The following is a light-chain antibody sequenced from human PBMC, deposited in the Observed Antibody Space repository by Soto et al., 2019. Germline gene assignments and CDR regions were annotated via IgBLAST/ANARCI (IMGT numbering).Light chain of an antibody. CDR2: WAS. J-gene: IGKJ1*01. V-gene: IGKV4-1*01. CDR3: QQYYTNPWT. Sequence: DVVMTQSPDSLAVSLGERATINCKSSQSVLYSSKNKNYLAWYQQKPGQPPKLLIYWASTRESGVPDRFSGSGSGTDFTLTISSLQAEDGAVYYCQQYYTNPWTFGQGTKVEI. CDR1: QSVLYSSKNKNY.